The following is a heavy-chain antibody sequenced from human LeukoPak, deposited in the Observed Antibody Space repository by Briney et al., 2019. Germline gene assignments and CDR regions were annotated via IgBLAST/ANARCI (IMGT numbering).Heavy chain of an antibody. D-gene: IGHD1-26*01. Sequence: GASVKVSCKASGGTFSSYAISWVRQAPGQGLEWMGRIIPILGIANYAQKFQGRATITADKSTSTAYMELSSLRSEDTAVYYCARVVDSGWYFDLWGRGTLVTVSS. J-gene: IGHJ2*01. CDR1: GGTFSSYA. CDR2: IIPILGIA. CDR3: ARVVDSGWYFDL. V-gene: IGHV1-69*04.